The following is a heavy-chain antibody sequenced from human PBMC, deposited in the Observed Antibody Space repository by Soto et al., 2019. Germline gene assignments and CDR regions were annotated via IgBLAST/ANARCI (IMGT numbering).Heavy chain of an antibody. CDR2: INPDNGGT. V-gene: IGHV1-2*02. Sequence: QVQLVQAGAEVKKPGASVKVSCKASGYTFTGHYMYWVRQAFGQGLEWMGWINPDNGGTSYAQKFQGRVTMTTDRSISTAYMALSRLTSDDTAVYYCAREVGKVGYSSSSCDYWGQGALVTVST. J-gene: IGHJ4*02. CDR1: GYTFTGHY. CDR3: AREVGKVGYSSSSCDY. D-gene: IGHD6-6*01.